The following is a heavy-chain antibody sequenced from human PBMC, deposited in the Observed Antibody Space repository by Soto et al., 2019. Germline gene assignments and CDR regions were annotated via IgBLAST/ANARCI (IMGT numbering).Heavy chain of an antibody. CDR1: GPTLTELS. CDR2: INPSGGST. D-gene: IGHD2-15*01. CDR3: ARDMVVVHPSGMDV. V-gene: IGHV1-46*01. J-gene: IGHJ6*02. Sequence: ATVKVSCKISGPTLTELSIHWVRQAPGKGLEWMGIINPSGGSTSYAQKFQGRVTMTRDTSTSTVYMELSSLRSEDTAVYYCARDMVVVHPSGMDVWGQGTTVTVSS.